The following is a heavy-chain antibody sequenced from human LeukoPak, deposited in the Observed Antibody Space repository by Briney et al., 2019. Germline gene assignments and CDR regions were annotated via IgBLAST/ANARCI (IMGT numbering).Heavy chain of an antibody. CDR1: GFTLSSYG. V-gene: IGHV3-48*01. J-gene: IGHJ4*02. Sequence: GGSLRLSCAASGFTLSSYGMNWVRQAPGKGLEWVSYISSSSSTMYYADSVKGRFTISRGNANNSLYLQMNSLRAEDTAVYYCARDACSSTSCYFDYWGQGTLVTISS. D-gene: IGHD2-2*01. CDR3: ARDACSSTSCYFDY. CDR2: ISSSSSTM.